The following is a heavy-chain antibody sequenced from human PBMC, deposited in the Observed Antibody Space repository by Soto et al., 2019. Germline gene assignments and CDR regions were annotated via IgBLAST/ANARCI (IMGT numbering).Heavy chain of an antibody. CDR2: INHSGST. D-gene: IGHD3-16*02. CDR3: ARPLHPERGAFDY. Sequence: SETLSLTCAVYGGSFSGYYWSWIRQPPGKGLEWIGEINHSGSTNYNPSLKSRVTISVDTSKNQFSLKLSSVTAADTAVYYCARPLHPERGAFDYWGQGTLVTVSS. CDR1: GGSFSGYY. V-gene: IGHV4-34*01. J-gene: IGHJ4*02.